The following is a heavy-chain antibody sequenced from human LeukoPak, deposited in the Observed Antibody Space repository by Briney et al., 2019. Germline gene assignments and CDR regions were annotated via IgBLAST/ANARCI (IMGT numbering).Heavy chain of an antibody. V-gene: IGHV3-23*01. CDR1: GFTFSTYA. Sequence: GGALLLSCATSGFTFSTYAMSGVRQGPGKGLEWVSSINGSGRNTSSAASVKGRFTISRDNSKNTLNLQMSSLRAEDTAVYYCAKACDYYESSGNPYYYFGMDVWGHGTTVTVSS. CDR2: INGSGRNT. CDR3: AKACDYYESSGNPYYYFGMDV. D-gene: IGHD3-22*01. J-gene: IGHJ6*02.